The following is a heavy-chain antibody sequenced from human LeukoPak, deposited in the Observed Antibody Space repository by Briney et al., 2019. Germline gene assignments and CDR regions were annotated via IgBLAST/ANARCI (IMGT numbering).Heavy chain of an antibody. J-gene: IGHJ4*02. CDR1: GFTFDDYA. CDR2: ISWNSGSI. D-gene: IGHD6-19*01. CDR3: AKPKRHRDSSGWPLDY. Sequence: GGSLRLSCAASGFTFDDYAMHWVRQAPGKGLEWVSGISWNSGSIGYADSVKGRFTISRDNSKNTLYLQMNSLRAEDTAVYYCAKPKRHRDSSGWPLDYWGQGTLVTVSS. V-gene: IGHV3-9*01.